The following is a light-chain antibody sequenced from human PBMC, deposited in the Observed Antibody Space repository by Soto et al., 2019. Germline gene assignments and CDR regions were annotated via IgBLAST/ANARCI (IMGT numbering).Light chain of an antibody. CDR2: RNN. J-gene: IGLJ2*01. V-gene: IGLV1-47*01. CDR3: AAWDDSLSGVV. Sequence: QSVLTQPPSASGTPGQRVTISCSGSSSNIGSNYVYWYQQLPGTAPKLLIYRNNQRRSGVPARFSGSKSGTSGSLAISGRRSEDEADDYCAAWDDSLSGVVFGGGTKLTVL. CDR1: SSNIGSNY.